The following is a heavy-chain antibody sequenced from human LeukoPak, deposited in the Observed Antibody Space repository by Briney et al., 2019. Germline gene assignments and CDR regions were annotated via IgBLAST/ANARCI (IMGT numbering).Heavy chain of an antibody. CDR3: ARDQKAGYYDSSGYYSGRGWFDP. V-gene: IGHV4-39*07. CDR1: GGSISSSSYY. CDR2: IYYSGST. D-gene: IGHD3-22*01. J-gene: IGHJ5*02. Sequence: SETLSLTCTVSGGSISSSSYYWGWIRQPPGKGLEWIGSIYYSGSTYYNPSLKSRVTISVDTSKNHFSLKLSSVTAADTAVYYCARDQKAGYYDSSGYYSGRGWFDPWGQGTLVTVSS.